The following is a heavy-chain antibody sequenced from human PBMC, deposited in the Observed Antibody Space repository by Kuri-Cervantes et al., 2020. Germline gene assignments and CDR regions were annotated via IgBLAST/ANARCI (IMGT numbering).Heavy chain of an antibody. J-gene: IGHJ6*02. Sequence: GESLKISCAASGFTFSSYAMSWVRQAPGKGLEWVSSISSSSSYIYYADSVKGRFTISRDNSKNTLYLQMNSLRAEDTAVYYCARVGSGTHGDGMDVWGQGTTVTVSS. CDR2: ISSSSSYI. V-gene: IGHV3-21*01. CDR3: ARVGSGTHGDGMDV. D-gene: IGHD3-10*01. CDR1: GFTFSSYA.